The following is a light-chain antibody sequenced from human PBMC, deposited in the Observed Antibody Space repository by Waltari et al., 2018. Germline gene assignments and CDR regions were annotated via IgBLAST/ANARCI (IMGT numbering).Light chain of an antibody. CDR2: GSS. CDR1: QSVRSS. Sequence: EVAMTQSPATLSVSPGEGATLTCRASQSVRSSLAWYQQRPGRPPRLLFFGSSTRATGVSGRFRASGSGTEFTRTISSLQSEDVAVDYCQQYDYWPRTVGQGTKVEIK. CDR3: QQYDYWPRT. V-gene: IGKV3-15*01. J-gene: IGKJ1*01.